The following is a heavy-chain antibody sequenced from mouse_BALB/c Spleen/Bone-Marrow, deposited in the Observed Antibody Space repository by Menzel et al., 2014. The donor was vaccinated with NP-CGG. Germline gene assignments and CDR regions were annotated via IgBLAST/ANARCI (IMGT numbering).Heavy chain of an antibody. CDR1: GYTFTSYW. D-gene: IGHD1-2*01. J-gene: IGHJ4*01. CDR2: IDPSDSYT. CDR3: ARWLLRHYAMDD. V-gene: IGHV1-69*02. Sequence: QVQLQQPGAELVKPGASVKLSCKASGYTFTSYWMHWVKQRPGQGLEWIGEIDPSDSYTNYNQKFKGKATLTVDKSSSTAYMQLSSLTSEDSAVYFCARWLLRHYAMDDWGQGTSVTVSS.